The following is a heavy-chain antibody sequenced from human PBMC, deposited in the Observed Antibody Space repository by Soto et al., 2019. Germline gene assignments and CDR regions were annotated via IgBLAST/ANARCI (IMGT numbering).Heavy chain of an antibody. CDR3: AKDGGCSYSSSSDGYYYYSMDV. J-gene: IGHJ6*03. CDR2: ISGSGGST. CDR1: GFTFSSYA. V-gene: IGHV3-23*01. Sequence: GGSLRLSCAASGFTFSSYAMSWVRQAPGKGLEWVSAISGSGGSTYYADSVKGRFTISRDNSKNTLYLQMNSLRAEDTAVYYCAKDGGCSYSSSSDGYYYYSMDVWGKGTTVTVSS. D-gene: IGHD6-6*01.